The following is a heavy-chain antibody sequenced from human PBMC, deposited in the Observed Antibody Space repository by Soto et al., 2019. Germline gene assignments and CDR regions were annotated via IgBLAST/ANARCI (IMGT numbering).Heavy chain of an antibody. Sequence: EASVKVSCKASGYTFTRYTMNWVRQAPGQRLEWMGWINPDNGNTTSSQKFQDRVIITRDTSASTAYMDLSSLRSEDTAVYYCARGIATGQLDPWGQGTLVTVS. CDR2: INPDNGNT. CDR1: GYTFTRYT. J-gene: IGHJ5*02. V-gene: IGHV1-3*01. CDR3: ARGIATGQLDP. D-gene: IGHD2-15*01.